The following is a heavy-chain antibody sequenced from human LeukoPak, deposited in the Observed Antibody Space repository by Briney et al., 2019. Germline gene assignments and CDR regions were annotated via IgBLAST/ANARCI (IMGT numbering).Heavy chain of an antibody. Sequence: GGSLRLSCAASGFTVSTKYMSWIRQAPGKGLEWVSVIFSGGTTEYADSVKGRFTISRDNSKNTLYLQMNSLRAEDTAVYYCATRTHSGNYIGYFDYWGQGTLVTVSS. J-gene: IGHJ4*02. V-gene: IGHV3-66*01. CDR1: GFTVSTKY. CDR3: ATRTHSGNYIGYFDY. D-gene: IGHD1-26*01. CDR2: IFSGGTT.